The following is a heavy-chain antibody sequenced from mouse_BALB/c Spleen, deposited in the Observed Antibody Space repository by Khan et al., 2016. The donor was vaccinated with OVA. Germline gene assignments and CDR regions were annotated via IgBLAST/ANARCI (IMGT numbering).Heavy chain of an antibody. CDR1: GYSITSDYD. D-gene: IGHD2-3*01. CDR2: INSSGSN. Sequence: EVKLLESGPGLVKPSQSLSLTCTVTGYSITSDYDWNWIRQFPGNKLEWMGYINSSGSNNYNPALKNRISITRDTSKNQFFLQLNSVTTEDTATYYCARDGSRYNYAMDYWGQGTSVTVSS. J-gene: IGHJ4*01. V-gene: IGHV3-2*02. CDR3: ARDGSRYNYAMDY.